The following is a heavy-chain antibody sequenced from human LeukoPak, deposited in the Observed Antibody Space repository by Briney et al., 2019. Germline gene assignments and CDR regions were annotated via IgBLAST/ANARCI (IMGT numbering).Heavy chain of an antibody. V-gene: IGHV1-18*01. CDR3: ARVSIFGVVRGAFDI. CDR2: ISAYNGNT. CDR1: GYTFTSYG. D-gene: IGHD3-3*01. Sequence: ASVKVSCKVSGYTFTSYGISWVRQAPGQGLEWMGWISAYNGNTNYAQKLQGRVTMTTDTSTSTAYMELRSLRSDDTAVYYCARVSIFGVVRGAFDIWGQGTMVTVSS. J-gene: IGHJ3*02.